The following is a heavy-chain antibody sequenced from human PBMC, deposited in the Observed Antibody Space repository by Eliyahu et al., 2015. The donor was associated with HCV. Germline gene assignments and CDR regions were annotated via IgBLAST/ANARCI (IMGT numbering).Heavy chain of an antibody. V-gene: IGHV4-59*01. J-gene: IGHJ5*02. CDR3: ASGGGGIAVAGTGGWFDP. D-gene: IGHD6-19*01. CDR2: SYYSGST. Sequence: QVQLQESGPGLVKPSETLSLTCXXPGGXXXTYSWSWIRQPPGKGLGWIGYSYYSGSTHYNPSLKSRLSISVDTSKNQFSLKLSSVTAADTAVYYCASGGGGIAVAGTGGWFDPWGQGTLVTVSS. CDR1: GGXXXTYS.